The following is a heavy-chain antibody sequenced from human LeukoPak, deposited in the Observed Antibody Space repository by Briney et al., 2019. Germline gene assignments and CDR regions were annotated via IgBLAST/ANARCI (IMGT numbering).Heavy chain of an antibody. CDR1: GGSFSGYY. Sequence: SETLSLTCAVYGGSFSGYYWSWIRQPPGKGLEWIGEINHSGSTNYNPSLKSRVTISVDTSKNQFSLKLSSVTAADTAVYYCARDRSLSLTTYHYDSSGYYFDYWGQGTLVTVSS. CDR2: INHSGST. J-gene: IGHJ4*02. D-gene: IGHD3-22*01. CDR3: ARDRSLSLTTYHYDSSGYYFDY. V-gene: IGHV4-34*01.